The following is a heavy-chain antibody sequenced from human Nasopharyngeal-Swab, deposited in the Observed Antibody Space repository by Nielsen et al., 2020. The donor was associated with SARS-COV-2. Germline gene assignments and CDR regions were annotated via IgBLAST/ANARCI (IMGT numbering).Heavy chain of an antibody. D-gene: IGHD3-3*01. CDR1: GYTFTSYG. CDR3: ARENSPPTYYDFWSGYSPNYFDY. J-gene: IGHJ4*02. CDR2: ISAYNGNT. Sequence: ASVKVSCKASGYTFTSYGISWVRQAPGQGLEWMGWISAYNGNTNYAQKLQGRVTMTTDTPTSTAYMELRSLRSDDTAVYYCARENSPPTYYDFWSGYSPNYFDYWGQGTLVTVSS. V-gene: IGHV1-18*01.